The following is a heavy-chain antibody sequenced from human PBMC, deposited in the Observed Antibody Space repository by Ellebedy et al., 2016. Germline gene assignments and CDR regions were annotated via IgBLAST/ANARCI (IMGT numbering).Heavy chain of an antibody. D-gene: IGHD3-22*01. CDR3: ARDNYSNTRGYYYFPPYAFDW. J-gene: IGHJ4*02. CDR2: IYYSGST. CDR1: GGSITSRSYS. Sequence: SETLSLTXTVSGGSITSRSYSWGWIRQPPGKGLEWIGSIYYSGSTYYNPSLKSRVTISIDTSKNQFSLKLSSGTAADTAVYYCARDNYSNTRGYYYFPPYAFDWWGQGTLVTVSS. V-gene: IGHV4-39*07.